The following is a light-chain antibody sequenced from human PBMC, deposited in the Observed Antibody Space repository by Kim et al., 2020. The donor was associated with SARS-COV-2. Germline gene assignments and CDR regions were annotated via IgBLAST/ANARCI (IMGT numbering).Light chain of an antibody. CDR3: QHYFTTPFT. CDR1: QSILYNPPNKNY. Sequence: RATISCKSSQSILYNPPNKNYLAWYQQKPGQPPELLFSWASTRESGVPDRFTGSGSGTDFTLTINNLQAEDVAVYYCQHYFTTPFTFGQGTKLEI. J-gene: IGKJ2*01. CDR2: WAS. V-gene: IGKV4-1*01.